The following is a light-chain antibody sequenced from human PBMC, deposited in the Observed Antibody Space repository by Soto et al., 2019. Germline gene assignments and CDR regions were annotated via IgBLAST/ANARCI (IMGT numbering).Light chain of an antibody. V-gene: IGLV2-11*01. J-gene: IGLJ1*01. CDR2: DVG. Sequence: QSALSQPLSVSGSPGQSVTISCTGTSSDVGAYDYVSWYQHHPGKAPKVTIYDVGKRPSGVPDRFSGSKSGNTASLTISGLPADDEADYYCSSFLGPYNYVFGNGTKVTVL. CDR1: SSDVGAYDY. CDR3: SSFLGPYNYV.